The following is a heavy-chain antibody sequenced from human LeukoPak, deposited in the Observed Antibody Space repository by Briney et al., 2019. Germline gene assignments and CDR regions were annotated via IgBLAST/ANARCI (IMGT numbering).Heavy chain of an antibody. CDR3: AKGNTGSFYSASDY. CDR2: IIDICGNT. Sequence: GGSLRLSCAASGFTFSNYAMGWVRQAPGQGLEWVSTIIDICGNTYYADSVKGRVTISRDNSKNTVYLQMNSLRAEDTAVYYCAKGNTGSFYSASDYWGQGTLVTVSS. D-gene: IGHD2-15*01. J-gene: IGHJ4*02. CDR1: GFTFSNYA. V-gene: IGHV3-23*01.